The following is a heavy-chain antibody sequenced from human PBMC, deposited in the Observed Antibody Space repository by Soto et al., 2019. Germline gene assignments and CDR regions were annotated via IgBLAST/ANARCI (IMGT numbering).Heavy chain of an antibody. J-gene: IGHJ3*02. Sequence: SETLSLTCAVSGYSISSGYYWGWIRQPPGKGLEWIGSIYHSGSTYYNPSLKSRVTISVDTSKNQFSLKLSSVTAADTAVYYCARSFRVSSATYDAFDIFGQRTMVTVSS. V-gene: IGHV4-38-2*01. CDR3: ARSFRVSSATYDAFDI. CDR1: GYSISSGYY. CDR2: IYHSGST.